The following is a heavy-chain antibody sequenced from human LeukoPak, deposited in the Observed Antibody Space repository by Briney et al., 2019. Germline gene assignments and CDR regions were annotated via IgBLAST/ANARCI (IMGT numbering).Heavy chain of an antibody. CDR1: GFTFSSYA. V-gene: IGHV3-64*01. CDR2: ISSNGGST. Sequence: GGSLRLSCAASGFTFSSYAMHWVRQAPGKGLEYASAISSNGGSTYYANSVKGRFTISRDNSKNTLYLQMNSLRAEDTAVYYCASGDQYSSGWSWGQGTLVTVSS. J-gene: IGHJ5*02. CDR3: ASGDQYSSGWS. D-gene: IGHD6-19*01.